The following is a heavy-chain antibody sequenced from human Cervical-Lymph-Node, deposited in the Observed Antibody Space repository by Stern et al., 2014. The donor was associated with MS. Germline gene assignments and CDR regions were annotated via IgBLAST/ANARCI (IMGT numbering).Heavy chain of an antibody. CDR3: ASYTTTWYARFDY. Sequence: VQLVESGGGLVQPGGSLRLSCAASGFNFSSYSMTWVRQTPGKGLEWVSFISSSSSTIYYADSLKGRFTISRDNAKNSLYLQMHSLRDEDTAVYYCASYTTTWYARFDYWGQGILVTVSS. V-gene: IGHV3-48*02. J-gene: IGHJ4*02. CDR2: ISSSSSTI. D-gene: IGHD6-13*01. CDR1: GFNFSSYS.